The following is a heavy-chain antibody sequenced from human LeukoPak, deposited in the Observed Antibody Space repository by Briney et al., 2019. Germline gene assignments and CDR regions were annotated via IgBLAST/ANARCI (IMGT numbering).Heavy chain of an antibody. D-gene: IGHD3-10*01. CDR1: GYTFTNYW. CDR2: IYPGDSDT. J-gene: IGHJ4*02. Sequence: GESLKISCQGSGYTFTNYWIGWVRQMPGKGLEWMGIIYPGDSDTRYSPSFQGQVTISADKSRSTAYLQWSSLKASDTAMYYCARQHGSGSFYSRAIDYWGQGTLVIVSS. CDR3: ARQHGSGSFYSRAIDY. V-gene: IGHV5-51*01.